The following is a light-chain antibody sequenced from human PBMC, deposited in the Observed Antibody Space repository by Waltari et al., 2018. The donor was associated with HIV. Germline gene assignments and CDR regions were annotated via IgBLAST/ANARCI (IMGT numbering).Light chain of an antibody. V-gene: IGLV1-36*01. CDR3: AAWDDYLNGYV. CDR1: SSNIGNNA. CDR2: YDD. Sequence: QSVLTQPPSVSEAPRQRVTISCSGSSSNIGNNAVNWYQQVPGNAPKLLIYYDDLLSVGGSDRFSGSKSGTSASLAIRGLQSEDEAEYYCAAWDDYLNGYVFGSGTKVTVL. J-gene: IGLJ1*01.